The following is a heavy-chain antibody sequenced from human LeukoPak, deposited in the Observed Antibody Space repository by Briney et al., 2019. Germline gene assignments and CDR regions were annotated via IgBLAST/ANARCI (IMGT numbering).Heavy chain of an antibody. D-gene: IGHD3-22*01. Sequence: KASETLSLTCAVYGGSFSGYYWSWIRQPPGKGLEWIGEIIHSGSTNYNPSLKSRVTISVDTSKNQFSLKLSSVTAADTAVYYCARRRVYYYDSSGYYYGWGQGTLVTVSS. CDR1: GGSFSGYY. J-gene: IGHJ4*02. V-gene: IGHV4-34*12. CDR2: IIHSGST. CDR3: ARRRVYYYDSSGYYYG.